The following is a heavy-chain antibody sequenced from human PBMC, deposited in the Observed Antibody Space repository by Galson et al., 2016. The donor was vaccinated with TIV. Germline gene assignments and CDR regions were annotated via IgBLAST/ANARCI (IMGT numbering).Heavy chain of an antibody. V-gene: IGHV3-23*01. J-gene: IGHJ4*02. CDR2: ISGGGGSS. D-gene: IGHD2-2*01. CDR3: ARGRGYCDTTSCYVDY. Sequence: SLRLSCAASGFTFSSYALTWVRQAPGKGLEWVSAISGGGGSSYYGDSVKGRFTISRDNSEKMLYLQMNSLRAEDTAVYYCARGRGYCDTTSCYVDYWGQGTLVTVSS. CDR1: GFTFSSYA.